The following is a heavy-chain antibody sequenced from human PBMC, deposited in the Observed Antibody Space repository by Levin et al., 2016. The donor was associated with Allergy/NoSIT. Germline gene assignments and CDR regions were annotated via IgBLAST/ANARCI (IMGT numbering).Heavy chain of an antibody. D-gene: IGHD2/OR15-2a*01. Sequence: GESLKISCAASGFTFSSYWMHWVRQAPGKGLVWVSRINSDGSNTDYADSVKGRFTISGDNAKNTLYLQMNSLRVEDTAVYYCARENSLRDKRTFLGRKRDYYYGMDVWGQGTTVTVS. CDR1: GFTFSSYW. CDR2: INSDGSNT. V-gene: IGHV3-74*01. J-gene: IGHJ6*02. CDR3: ARENSLRDKRTFLGRKRDYYYGMDV.